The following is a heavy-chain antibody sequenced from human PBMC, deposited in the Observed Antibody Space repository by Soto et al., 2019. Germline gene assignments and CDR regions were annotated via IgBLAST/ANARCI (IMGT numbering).Heavy chain of an antibody. J-gene: IGHJ1*01. Sequence: AASVKVSCKASGGTFSSYAISWVRQAPGQGLEWMGGIIPIFGTANYAQKFQGRVTITADESTSTAYMELSSLRSEDTAVYYCARGYGGPYYYDSSGYQYFQHWGQGTLVTVSS. CDR1: GGTFSSYA. D-gene: IGHD3-22*01. CDR2: IIPIFGTA. CDR3: ARGYGGPYYYDSSGYQYFQH. V-gene: IGHV1-69*13.